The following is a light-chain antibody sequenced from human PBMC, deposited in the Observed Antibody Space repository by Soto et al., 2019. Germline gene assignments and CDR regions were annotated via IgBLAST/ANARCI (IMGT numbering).Light chain of an antibody. Sequence: QSVLAQPRSVSGSPEQSVTISCTGTSSDVGGYNYVSSYQQHPGKAPKLMIYDVSKRPSGVPDRFSGSKSGNTACLTISGLQAEDEADYYCCSYAGSYTYVFGTGTKVTVL. V-gene: IGLV2-11*01. CDR3: CSYAGSYTYV. J-gene: IGLJ1*01. CDR2: DVS. CDR1: SSDVGGYNY.